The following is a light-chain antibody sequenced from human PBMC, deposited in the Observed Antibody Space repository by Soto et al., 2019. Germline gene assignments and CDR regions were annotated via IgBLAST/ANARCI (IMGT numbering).Light chain of an antibody. J-gene: IGKJ5*01. Sequence: AIQLTQSPSSLSASVGDRVTITCRASQDIRGALAWYQQKPGKPPKLLIFDVSSLQSGVPSRFSGSGSGTDFTLTISSLQPEVFATYYCQQFNTYPITFCQGTRLEIK. CDR2: DVS. V-gene: IGKV1-13*02. CDR3: QQFNTYPIT. CDR1: QDIRGA.